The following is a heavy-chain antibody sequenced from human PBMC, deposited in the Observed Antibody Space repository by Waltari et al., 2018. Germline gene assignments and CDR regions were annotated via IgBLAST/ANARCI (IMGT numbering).Heavy chain of an antibody. V-gene: IGHV3-30*18. CDR3: AKGLIVVVTAIPDYYGMDV. D-gene: IGHD2-21*02. CDR1: GFTFSSYG. CDR2: ISYDGSNK. J-gene: IGHJ6*02. Sequence: QVQLVESGGGVVQPGRSLRLSCAASGFTFSSYGMHWVRQAPGKGLEWVAVISYDGSNKYYADSVKGRFTISRDNSKNTLYLQMNSLRAEDTAVYYCAKGLIVVVTAIPDYYGMDVWGQGTTVTVSS.